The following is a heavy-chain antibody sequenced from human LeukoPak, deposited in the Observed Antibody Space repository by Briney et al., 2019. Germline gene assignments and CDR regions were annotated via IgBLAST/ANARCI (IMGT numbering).Heavy chain of an antibody. CDR3: ARHQGRYYYDSSGYFLYYFDY. CDR1: GGTFNSYA. CDR2: IIPIFGTA. J-gene: IGHJ4*02. V-gene: IGHV1-69*01. Sequence: SVKVSCKASGGTFNSYAISWVRQAPGQGLEWMGGIIPIFGTANYAQKFQGRVTITADESTSTAYMELSSLRSEDTAVYYCARHQGRYYYDSSGYFLYYFDYWGQGTLVTVSS. D-gene: IGHD3-22*01.